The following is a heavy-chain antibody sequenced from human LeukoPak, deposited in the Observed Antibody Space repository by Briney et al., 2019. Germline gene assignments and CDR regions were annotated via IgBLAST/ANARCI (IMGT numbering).Heavy chain of an antibody. CDR3: ALNQNYYDSSGYYPPLFSPYYFDY. J-gene: IGHJ4*02. D-gene: IGHD3-22*01. V-gene: IGHV3-33*01. CDR1: GFTFSGYG. CDR2: IWYDGSNK. Sequence: GGSLRLSCAASGFTFSGYGMHWVRQAPGKGLEWVAVIWYDGSNKYYADSVKGRFTISRDNSKNTLYLQMNSLRAEDTAVYYCALNQNYYDSSGYYPPLFSPYYFDYWGQGTLVTVSS.